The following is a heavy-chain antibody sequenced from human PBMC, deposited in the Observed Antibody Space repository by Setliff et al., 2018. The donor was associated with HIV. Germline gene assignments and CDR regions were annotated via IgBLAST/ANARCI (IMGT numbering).Heavy chain of an antibody. J-gene: IGHJ4*02. CDR3: ARRGAYGYDYFDY. CDR1: GYSISSGYY. CDR2: IFHSAAT. V-gene: IGHV4-38-2*01. D-gene: IGHD5-12*01. Sequence: SETLSLTCAVSGYSISSGYYWGWIRQPPGKGMEWIGSIFHSAATNYNPSLKSRVTISIDTSKNQFSLKLTSVTAADTAVYYCARRGAYGYDYFDYWGPGILVTVSS.